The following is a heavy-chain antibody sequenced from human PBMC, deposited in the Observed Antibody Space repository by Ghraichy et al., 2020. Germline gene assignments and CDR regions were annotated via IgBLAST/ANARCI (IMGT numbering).Heavy chain of an antibody. CDR3: ARGWGTGGWEYYYGMDV. D-gene: IGHD3-16*01. CDR1: GDSVSSNSAS. J-gene: IGHJ6*02. V-gene: IGHV6-1*01. Sequence: SQTLSLTCAISGDSVSSNSASWNWIRQSPSRGLEWLGRTYYRSTWYSDYSDSVKNRITIIPDTSKNQVSLHLNSVTPDDTAVYFCARGWGTGGWEYYYGMDVWGQGTTVTVSS. CDR2: TYYRSTWYS.